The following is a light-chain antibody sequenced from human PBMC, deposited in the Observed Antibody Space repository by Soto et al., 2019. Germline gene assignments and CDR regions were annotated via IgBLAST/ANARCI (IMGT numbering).Light chain of an antibody. CDR1: QSVRSN. CDR2: GAS. CDR3: QQYDNWWT. J-gene: IGKJ1*01. V-gene: IGKV3-15*01. Sequence: EIAMTQSPATLSVSPGERATLSGRASQSVRSNLAWYQQKPGQAPRLLIYGASTRATGIPGRFSGSGSGTEFTLTISSLQSEDFAVYYCQQYDNWWTFGQGTKVEIK.